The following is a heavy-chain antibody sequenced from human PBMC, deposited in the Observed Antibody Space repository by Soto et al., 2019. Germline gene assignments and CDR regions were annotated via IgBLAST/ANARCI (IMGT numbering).Heavy chain of an antibody. Sequence: GGSLRLSCAASGFSFGNYAMSWVRQAPGAGLEWVSAIDGGGGKTYYADSVKGRFTISRGNSMNTLYLQLNSLRAEDTAIYYCTKEHNNYPENWFDPWGQGTLVTVSS. CDR2: IDGGGGKT. V-gene: IGHV3-23*01. CDR1: GFSFGNYA. CDR3: TKEHNNYPENWFDP. J-gene: IGHJ5*02. D-gene: IGHD4-4*01.